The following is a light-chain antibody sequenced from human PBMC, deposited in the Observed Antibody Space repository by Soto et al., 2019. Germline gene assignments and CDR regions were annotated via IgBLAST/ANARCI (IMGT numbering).Light chain of an antibody. CDR3: TSYTSTALRV. V-gene: IGLV2-14*01. CDR2: EVS. J-gene: IGLJ3*02. CDR1: SSDVGGFNY. Sequence: QSALTQPASVSGSPGQSITISCTGTSSDVGGFNYVSWYQQHPGKAPKVMIYEVSNRPSGVSNRFSGSKSGNTASLTIYGLQAEDEADYYCTSYTSTALRVFGGGTKVTVL.